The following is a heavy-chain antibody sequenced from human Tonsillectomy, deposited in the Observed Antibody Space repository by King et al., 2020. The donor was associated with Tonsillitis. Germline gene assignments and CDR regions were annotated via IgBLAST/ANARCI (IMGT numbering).Heavy chain of an antibody. V-gene: IGHV3-7*01. CDR1: GFTFSSYW. CDR2: INQDGSEK. J-gene: IGHJ2*01. D-gene: IGHD4-17*01. Sequence: VQLVESGGGLVQPGGSLRLSCAASGFTFSSYWISWVRQAPGKGLEWVANINQDGSEKYYVYSVKGRFTISRDNAKTSLYLQMNSLRAEDTAVYYCARGSTTVTARGYFDLWGRGTLVTVSS. CDR3: ARGSTTVTARGYFDL.